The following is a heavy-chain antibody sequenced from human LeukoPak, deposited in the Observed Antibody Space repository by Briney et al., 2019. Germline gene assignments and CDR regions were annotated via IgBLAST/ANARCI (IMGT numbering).Heavy chain of an antibody. CDR1: GFTFTSYG. Sequence: GGSLRLYCAASGFTFTSYGMHWVRQAPGKGLEWVSLILYDGSNKYYGDSGKGRFTISRDNSKNTLYLQMDSLRAEDTAVYYCAKDAYCSSTRCYGNWFFDLWGRGTQVTVSA. CDR3: AKDAYCSSTRCYGNWFFDL. V-gene: IGHV3-30*02. CDR2: ILYDGSNK. J-gene: IGHJ2*01. D-gene: IGHD2-2*01.